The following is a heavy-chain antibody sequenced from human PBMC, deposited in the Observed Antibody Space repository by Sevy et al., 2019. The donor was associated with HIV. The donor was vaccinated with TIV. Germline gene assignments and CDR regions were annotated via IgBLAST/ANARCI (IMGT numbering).Heavy chain of an antibody. V-gene: IGHV3-23*01. CDR3: AQALRLGELSLGVDY. D-gene: IGHD3-16*02. CDR2: ISGSGGST. J-gene: IGHJ4*02. CDR1: GFTFSSYA. Sequence: GGSLRLSCAASGFTFSSYAMSWVRQAPGKGLEWVSAISGSGGSTYYAHSVKGRFTISRDNSKNTLYLQMNSLRAEDTAVYYCAQALRLGELSLGVDYWGQGTLVTVSS.